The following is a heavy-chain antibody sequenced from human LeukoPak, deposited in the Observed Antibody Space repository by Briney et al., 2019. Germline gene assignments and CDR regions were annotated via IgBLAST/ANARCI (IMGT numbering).Heavy chain of an antibody. D-gene: IGHD6-13*01. V-gene: IGHV6-1*01. CDR3: SREDPSGYSNV. Sequence: SQTLSLTCVISGDRVSSTSSTWNCIRQSPSRGLEWLGRTYYRSKWYHNYAVSVESRITINPDTSKNQFSLQLTFVTPEDTAMYYCSREDPSGYSNVWGQGTLVTVSS. CDR2: TYYRSKWYH. J-gene: IGHJ4*02. CDR1: GDRVSSTSST.